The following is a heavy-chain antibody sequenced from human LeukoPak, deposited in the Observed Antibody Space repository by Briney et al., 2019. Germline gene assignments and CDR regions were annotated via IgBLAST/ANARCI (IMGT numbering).Heavy chain of an antibody. J-gene: IGHJ4*02. CDR1: VFTFSSYA. CDR2: ISYDGSNK. V-gene: IGHV3-30-3*01. CDR3: ASEVAGPTDY. D-gene: IGHD6-19*01. Sequence: PGGSLRLSCAASVFTFSSYAMHWVRQAPGKGLEWVAVISYDGSNKYYADSVKGRFTISRDNSKNTLYLQMNSLRAEDTAVYYCASEVAGPTDYWGQGTLVTVSS.